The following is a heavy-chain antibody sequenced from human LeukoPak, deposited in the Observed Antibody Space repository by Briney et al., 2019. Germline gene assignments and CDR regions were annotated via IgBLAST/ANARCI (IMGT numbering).Heavy chain of an antibody. CDR1: GYSFTSYW. D-gene: IGHD6-13*01. Sequence: GESLKISCKGSGYSFTSYWIGWVRQMPGKGLEWMGIIYPGDSDTRYSPSFQGQVTISADKSISTAYLQWSSLKASDTAMYYCARHPKIAAAWNWLDPWGQGTLVTVSS. J-gene: IGHJ5*02. CDR2: IYPGDSDT. V-gene: IGHV5-51*01. CDR3: ARHPKIAAAWNWLDP.